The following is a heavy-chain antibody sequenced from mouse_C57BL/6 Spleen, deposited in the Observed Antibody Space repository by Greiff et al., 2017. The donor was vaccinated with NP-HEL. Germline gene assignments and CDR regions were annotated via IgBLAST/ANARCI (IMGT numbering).Heavy chain of an antibody. D-gene: IGHD3-2*02. CDR3: APDSSGYSY. Sequence: QVHVKQSGAELVKPGASVKLSCKASGYTFTSYWMHWVKQRPGQGLEWIGMIHPNSGSTNYNEKFKSKATLTVDKSSSTAYMQLSSLTSEDSAVYYCAPDSSGYSYWGQGTLVTVSA. CDR1: GYTFTSYW. J-gene: IGHJ3*01. CDR2: IHPNSGST. V-gene: IGHV1-64*01.